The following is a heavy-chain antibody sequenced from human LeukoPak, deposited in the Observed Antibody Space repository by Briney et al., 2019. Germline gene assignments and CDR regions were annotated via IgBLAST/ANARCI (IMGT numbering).Heavy chain of an antibody. CDR1: AYTFTRYY. D-gene: IGHD1-26*01. CDR2: INPNSGGT. Sequence: GASVKLSCTASAYTFTRYYMPWVRPAPGQGLEGMGWINPNSGGTNYAQKFHGRVTLTRHTSIRTAYMELSRLTSDDTAVYYCARGPEEWELLGPPDYWGQGTLVTVSS. CDR3: ARGPEEWELLGPPDY. V-gene: IGHV1-2*02. J-gene: IGHJ4*02.